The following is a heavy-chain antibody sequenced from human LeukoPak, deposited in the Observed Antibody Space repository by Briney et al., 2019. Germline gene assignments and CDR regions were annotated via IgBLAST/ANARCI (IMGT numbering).Heavy chain of an antibody. CDR3: ARDTGHFGVVIDAFDI. J-gene: IGHJ3*02. CDR2: IYYSGST. V-gene: IGHV4-39*07. D-gene: IGHD3-3*01. CDR1: GGSISSSGYY. Sequence: PSETLSLTCTVSGGSISSSGYYWGWIRQPPGKGLEWIGSIYYSGSTYYNPSLKSRVTISVDTSKNQFSLKLSSVTAADTAVYYCARDTGHFGVVIDAFDIWGQGTMVTVSS.